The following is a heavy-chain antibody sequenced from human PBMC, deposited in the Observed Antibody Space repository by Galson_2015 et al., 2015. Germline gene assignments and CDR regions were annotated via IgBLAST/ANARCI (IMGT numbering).Heavy chain of an antibody. V-gene: IGHV3-33*01. CDR3: ARDPTRLAVAGRGYYYYGMDV. CDR2: IWYDGSNK. D-gene: IGHD6-19*01. Sequence: SLRLSCAASGFTFSSYGMHWVRQAPGKGLEWVAVIWYDGSNKYYADSVKGRFTISRDNSKNTLYLQMNSLRAEDTAVYYCARDPTRLAVAGRGYYYYGMDVWGQGTTVTVSS. CDR1: GFTFSSYG. J-gene: IGHJ6*02.